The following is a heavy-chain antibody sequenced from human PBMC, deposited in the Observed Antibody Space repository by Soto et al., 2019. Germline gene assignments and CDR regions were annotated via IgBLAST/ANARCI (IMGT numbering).Heavy chain of an antibody. J-gene: IGHJ4*02. CDR3: AKRAHSSSWSHFEY. D-gene: IGHD6-13*01. V-gene: IGHV3-30*18. Sequence: PGGSLRLSCAASGFTFSSYGMHWVRQAPGRGLEWVAVISYDGSNKYYADSVKGRFTISRDNSKNTLYLQMNSLRAEDTAVYYCAKRAHSSSWSHFEYWGQGTLVTVSS. CDR1: GFTFSSYG. CDR2: ISYDGSNK.